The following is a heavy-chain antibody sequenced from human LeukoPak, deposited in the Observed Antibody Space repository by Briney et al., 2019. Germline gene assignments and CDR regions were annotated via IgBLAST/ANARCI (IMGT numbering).Heavy chain of an antibody. Sequence: PGGSLRLSCAASGFTFSSYAMSWVRQAPGKGLEWVSAISGSGGSTYYADSVKGRFTISRDNSKNTLYLQMNSLRAEDTAVYYCAKHRVPDYDILTGYWALGAFDIWGQGTMVTVSS. CDR2: ISGSGGST. CDR3: AKHRVPDYDILTGYWALGAFDI. J-gene: IGHJ3*02. D-gene: IGHD3-9*01. CDR1: GFTFSSYA. V-gene: IGHV3-23*01.